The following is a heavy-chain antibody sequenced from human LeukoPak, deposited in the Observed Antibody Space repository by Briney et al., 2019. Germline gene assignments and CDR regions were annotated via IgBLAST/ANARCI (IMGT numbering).Heavy chain of an antibody. CDR3: ATRTHNSYAEGWYFDL. CDR2: LIPIFGTA. V-gene: IGHV1-69*05. CDR1: GVTFNSYT. J-gene: IGHJ2*01. D-gene: IGHD5-18*01. Sequence: SVKVSCNASGVTFNSYTINWVRQATGQGLEWMGWLIPIFGTANYAQGFQGRVTITTDESTSTAYMELSSLRSEDTAVYYCATRTHNSYAEGWYFDLWGRGTLVTVSS.